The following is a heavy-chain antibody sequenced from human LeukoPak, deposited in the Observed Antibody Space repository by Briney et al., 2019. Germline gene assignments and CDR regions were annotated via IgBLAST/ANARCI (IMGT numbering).Heavy chain of an antibody. CDR1: GGSISSSNYY. CDR2: LSYTGVT. D-gene: IGHD3-16*01. J-gene: IGHJ5*02. CDR3: VRVVRYVSGCFDP. V-gene: IGHV4-39*01. Sequence: SETLSLTCTVAGGSISSSNYYWGWIRQPPGKDLEWIGSLSYTGVTYYNPSLKSRLTISGDTSLNQFSLNLSSVTAADTAVYYCVRVVRYVSGCFDPWGQGTLITVSS.